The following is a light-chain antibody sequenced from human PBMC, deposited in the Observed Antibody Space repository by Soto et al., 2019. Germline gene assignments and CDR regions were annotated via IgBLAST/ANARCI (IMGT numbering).Light chain of an antibody. V-gene: IGKV3-15*01. J-gene: IGKJ1*01. CDR2: DAS. CDR3: QQCNDWPWT. Sequence: EIVMTQSPGTLSVSPGERVTLSCRASQSVRNNLAWYQQKPGQGPRLLIYDASTRATGIPARFSGSGSGTEFTLTISSLQSEDFAVYYCQQCNDWPWTFGQGTKV. CDR1: QSVRNN.